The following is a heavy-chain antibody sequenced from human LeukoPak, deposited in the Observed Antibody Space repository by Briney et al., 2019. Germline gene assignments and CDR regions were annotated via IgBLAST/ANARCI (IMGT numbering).Heavy chain of an antibody. J-gene: IGHJ2*01. D-gene: IGHD5-24*01. CDR1: GYTFISHN. Sequence: GASVKVSCKASGYTFISHNMHWVRQAPRHGLEWMGMINPSGGSTTYAQKFQGRVTMTRDTSTSTVYMELSSLRSEDTAVYFCARDLRRHVYNRDWYFDLLGRGTLVTVFS. V-gene: IGHV1-46*01. CDR3: ARDLRRHVYNRDWYFDL. CDR2: INPSGGST.